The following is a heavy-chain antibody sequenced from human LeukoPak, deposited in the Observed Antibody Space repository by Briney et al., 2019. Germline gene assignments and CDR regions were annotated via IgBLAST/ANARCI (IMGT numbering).Heavy chain of an antibody. CDR1: GFTFSRYV. Sequence: PGGSLRLSCAASGFTFSRYVMSWVRQAPGKGLEWVSSISDSGGEIHYAESVKGRFTLSRDNSKNTLYPQMNSLRAEDTAVYYCASLYGGNAYWGQGTLVTVSS. D-gene: IGHD4-23*01. J-gene: IGHJ4*02. CDR3: ASLYGGNAY. CDR2: ISDSGGEI. V-gene: IGHV3-23*01.